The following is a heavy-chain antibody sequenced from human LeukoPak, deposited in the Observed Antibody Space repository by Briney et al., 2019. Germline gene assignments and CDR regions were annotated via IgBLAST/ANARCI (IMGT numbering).Heavy chain of an antibody. CDR3: ARDPKSAVAADWFDP. CDR1: GVSISTIGYY. CDR2: IYYSGST. D-gene: IGHD6-19*01. Sequence: PSETLSLTCTVSGVSISTIGYYWGWIRQPPGKGLEWIGSIYYSGSTYYNPSVKSRVTISIDTSNNQFSLTLSSVTAADTTVYYCARDPKSAVAADWFDPWGQGTLVTVSS. J-gene: IGHJ5*01. V-gene: IGHV4-39*07.